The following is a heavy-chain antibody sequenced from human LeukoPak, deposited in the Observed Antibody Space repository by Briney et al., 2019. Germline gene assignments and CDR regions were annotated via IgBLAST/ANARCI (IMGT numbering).Heavy chain of an antibody. D-gene: IGHD1-26*01. CDR3: AKDGGRSPYYFDN. V-gene: IGHV3-23*01. Sequence: GASLRLSCAASGFTFSSYAMNWVRQAPGKGLEWVSVISGSGGSTYYADSVKGRFTISRDNSKNTLYLQMNSMRGEDTAVYYCAKDGGRSPYYFDNWGQGTLVTVSS. CDR1: GFTFSSYA. J-gene: IGHJ4*02. CDR2: ISGSGGST.